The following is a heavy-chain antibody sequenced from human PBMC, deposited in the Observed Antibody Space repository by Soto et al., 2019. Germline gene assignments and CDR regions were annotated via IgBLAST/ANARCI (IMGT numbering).Heavy chain of an antibody. CDR1: GGSINSGGYC. D-gene: IGHD5-18*01. CDR2: ISYGGST. J-gene: IGHJ4*02. CDR3: SRGILV. Sequence: QVQLQESGPGLVKPTQTLSLTCTVSGGSINSGGYCWSWIRQHTGKGLDWIGCISYGGSTSYNPSLKSRVTIYVDTSKNQFSLKLTCVTAADTAVYYCSRGILVWGQGALITVSS. V-gene: IGHV4-31*03.